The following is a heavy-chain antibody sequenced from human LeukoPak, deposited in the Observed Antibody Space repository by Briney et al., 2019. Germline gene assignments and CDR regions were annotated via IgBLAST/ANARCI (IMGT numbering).Heavy chain of an antibody. D-gene: IGHD3-10*01. CDR1: GFTFSSYA. CDR3: AGPPGKLLFLMEYYYMDV. J-gene: IGHJ6*03. CDR2: ISGSGGST. Sequence: GGSLRLSCAASGFTFSSYAMSWVRQAPGKGLEWVSAISGSGGSTYYADSVKGRFTISRDNSKNTLYLQMNSLRAEDTAVYYCAGPPGKLLFLMEYYYMDVWGKGTTVTVSS. V-gene: IGHV3-23*01.